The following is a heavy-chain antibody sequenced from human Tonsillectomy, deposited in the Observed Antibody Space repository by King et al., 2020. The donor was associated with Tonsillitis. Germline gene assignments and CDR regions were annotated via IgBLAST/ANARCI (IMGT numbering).Heavy chain of an antibody. Sequence: QLQESGPGLVKPSETLSLTCTVSGGSISSSSYYWGWIRQPPGKGLEWIGSIYYSGSTYYNPSLKSRVTISVDTSKNQFSLKLSSVTAADTAVYYCARARCRSGWYRNNWFDPWGQGTLVTVSS. CDR1: GGSISSSSYY. CDR3: ARARCRSGWYRNNWFDP. V-gene: IGHV4-39*07. D-gene: IGHD6-19*01. CDR2: IYYSGST. J-gene: IGHJ5*02.